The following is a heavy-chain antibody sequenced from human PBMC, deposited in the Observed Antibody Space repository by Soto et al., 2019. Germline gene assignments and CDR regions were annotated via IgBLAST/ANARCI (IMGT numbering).Heavy chain of an antibody. J-gene: IGHJ4*02. D-gene: IGHD3-22*01. V-gene: IGHV4-4*07. CDR1: GGSISSYY. Sequence: PSETLSLTCTVSGGSISSYYWSWIRQPAGKGLEWIGRIYTSGSTNYNSSLKSRVTMTVDTSKNQFSLKLSSVTAADTAVYYCARDSYDSRGYYLEYFDYWGPGTLVTVYS. CDR2: IYTSGST. CDR3: ARDSYDSRGYYLEYFDY.